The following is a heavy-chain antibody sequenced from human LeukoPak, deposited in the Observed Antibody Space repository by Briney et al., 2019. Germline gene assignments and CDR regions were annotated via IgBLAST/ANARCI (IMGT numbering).Heavy chain of an antibody. CDR3: GRDRGGGNYVFDI. CDR2: ISDSSGYT. Sequence: GGSLRLSCAASGFTFSNYYMSWIRQAPGKGLEWVSYISDSSGYTNDAYSVKGRFTISRDTEKKSLYLLINSLRAEDTVVYCWGRDRGGGNYVFDIWGQGTMVTVSS. CDR1: GFTFSNYY. J-gene: IGHJ3*02. V-gene: IGHV3-11*06. D-gene: IGHD2-15*01.